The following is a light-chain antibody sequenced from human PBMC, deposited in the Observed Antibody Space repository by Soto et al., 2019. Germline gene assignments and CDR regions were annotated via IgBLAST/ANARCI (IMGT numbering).Light chain of an antibody. Sequence: EIVMTQSPATLSVSPGERATLSCRASQSVSSNLAWYQQKPGQAPRLLIYGASTRATGIPARFSGSGSGTEFTLTISSLQSEDVAVSYCQQYNNWPPIAFGQGTKVEIK. V-gene: IGKV3-15*01. CDR3: QQYNNWPPIA. CDR1: QSVSSN. J-gene: IGKJ1*01. CDR2: GAS.